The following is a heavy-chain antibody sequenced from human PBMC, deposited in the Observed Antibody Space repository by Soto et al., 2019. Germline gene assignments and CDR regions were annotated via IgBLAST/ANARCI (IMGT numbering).Heavy chain of an antibody. D-gene: IGHD1-7*01. Sequence: GPSVKVSCKASGYTFTSYSMHWVRQAPGQRLEWMGWINPNSGGTNYAQKFQGRVTMTRDTSISTAYMELSRLRSDDTAVYYCARASGTTRVRFWFDPWGQGTLVTVSS. CDR3: ARASGTTRVRFWFDP. V-gene: IGHV1-2*02. CDR2: INPNSGGT. J-gene: IGHJ5*02. CDR1: GYTFTSYS.